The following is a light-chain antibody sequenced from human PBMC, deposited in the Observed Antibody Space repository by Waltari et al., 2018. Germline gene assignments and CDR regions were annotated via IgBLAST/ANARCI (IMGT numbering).Light chain of an antibody. J-gene: IGLJ2*01. CDR1: SGHSSYA. CDR3: QTWGDGTVV. V-gene: IGLV4-69*01. Sequence: QLVLTQSPSASASLGASVKLTCTLSSGHSSYAIAWHQQQPEKGPRYLMKLNSDGSHNKGDGIPDRFSASSSGAERYLTISSLQSEDEADYYCQTWGDGTVVFGGGTKLTVL. CDR2: LNSDGSH.